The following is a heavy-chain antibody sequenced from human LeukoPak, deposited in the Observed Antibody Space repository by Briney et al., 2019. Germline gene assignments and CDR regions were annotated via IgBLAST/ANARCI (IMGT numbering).Heavy chain of an antibody. J-gene: IGHJ5*02. Sequence: SETLSLTCTVSGGSISSYYWSWIRQPPGKGLEWIGYIYYSGSTNYNPSLKSRVTISVDTSKNQFSLKLSSVTAADTAVYYCARNRTRKDYYGSGSYGGGWFDPWGQGTLVTVSS. D-gene: IGHD3-10*01. V-gene: IGHV4-59*08. CDR3: ARNRTRKDYYGSGSYGGGWFDP. CDR2: IYYSGST. CDR1: GGSISSYY.